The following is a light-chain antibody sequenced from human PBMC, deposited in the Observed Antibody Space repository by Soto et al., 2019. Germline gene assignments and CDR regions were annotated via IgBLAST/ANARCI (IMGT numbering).Light chain of an antibody. Sequence: EIVLTQSPGTLSLSPGERATLSCRASQSVSSNYLAWYQQKPGQAPRPLIYGASSRATGIPDRFSGSGAGTDFTRTISRLEPEDFAVYYCQHYGSSPWTFGQGTKVEIK. J-gene: IGKJ1*01. CDR2: GAS. CDR3: QHYGSSPWT. V-gene: IGKV3-20*01. CDR1: QSVSSNY.